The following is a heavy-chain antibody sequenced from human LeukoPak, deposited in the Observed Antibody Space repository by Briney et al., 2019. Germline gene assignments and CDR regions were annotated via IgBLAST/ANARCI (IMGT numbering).Heavy chain of an antibody. D-gene: IGHD2-15*01. CDR2: ISVYNGNT. Sequence: ASVKVSCKTSGYTFTNYPINWVRQAPGQGLEWMGWISVYNGNTKNAQRVQGRVTMTTDTTTTTAYMELRSLRPDDTAVYYCVREDCGGGICYPGYYWGQGTLVTVSS. J-gene: IGHJ4*02. CDR3: VREDCGGGICYPGYY. CDR1: GYTFTNYP. V-gene: IGHV1-18*01.